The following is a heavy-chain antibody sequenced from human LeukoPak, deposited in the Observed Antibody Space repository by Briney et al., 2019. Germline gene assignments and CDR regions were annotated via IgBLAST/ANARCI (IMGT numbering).Heavy chain of an antibody. CDR3: ARGFSRMVRGAWAF. J-gene: IGHJ4*02. CDR2: INPNSGNT. Sequence: ASVKVSCKASGYTFTGYYMHWVRQAPGQGLEWMGWINPNSGNTGYAQKFQGRVTMTRNTSISTAYMELSSLRSEDTAVYYCARGFSRMVRGAWAFWGQGTLVTVSS. D-gene: IGHD3-10*01. CDR1: GYTFTGYY. V-gene: IGHV1-8*02.